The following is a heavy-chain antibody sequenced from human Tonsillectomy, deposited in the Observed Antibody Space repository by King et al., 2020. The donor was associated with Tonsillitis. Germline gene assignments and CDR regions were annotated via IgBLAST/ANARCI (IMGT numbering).Heavy chain of an antibody. V-gene: IGHV4-59*01. CDR1: GVSISGYY. Sequence: VQLQESGPGLVKPSETLSLTCTVSGVSISGYYWSWIRQPPGKGVEWIGYVYYTGSTNYNPSLKSRVTMSLDTSKNQFSLKLNSVTAADTAVYYCAVFPPRIPAADYYYYDMDVWGQGTTVTVSS. D-gene: IGHD6-25*01. J-gene: IGHJ6*02. CDR3: AVFPPRIPAADYYYYDMDV. CDR2: VYYTGST.